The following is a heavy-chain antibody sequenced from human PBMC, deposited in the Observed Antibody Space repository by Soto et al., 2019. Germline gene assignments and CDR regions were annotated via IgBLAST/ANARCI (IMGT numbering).Heavy chain of an antibody. D-gene: IGHD2-21*01. CDR2: VSGYNDKT. Sequence: ASVKVSCKASGYTFTNHGISWVRQAPGQGLEWVGWVSGYNDKTKSAQKFQGRVTMTTDTSTSTAYMELRSLRSDDTAVYYCARDFYPVAYFFDYWGQGTLVTVSS. CDR1: GYTFTNHG. V-gene: IGHV1-18*04. CDR3: ARDFYPVAYFFDY. J-gene: IGHJ4*02.